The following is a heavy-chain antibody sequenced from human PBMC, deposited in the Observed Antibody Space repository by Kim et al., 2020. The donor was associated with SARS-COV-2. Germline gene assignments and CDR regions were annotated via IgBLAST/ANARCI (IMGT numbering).Heavy chain of an antibody. D-gene: IGHD6-13*01. V-gene: IGHV3-30*02. J-gene: IGHJ4*02. CDR3: AKDIRIAAAGMFDY. Sequence: ADSVKGRFPISRDNSKNTLYLQMNSLRAEDTAVYYCAKDIRIAAAGMFDYWGQGTLVTVSS.